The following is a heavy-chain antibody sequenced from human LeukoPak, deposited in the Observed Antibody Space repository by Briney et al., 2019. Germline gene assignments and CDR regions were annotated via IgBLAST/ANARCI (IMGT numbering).Heavy chain of an antibody. CDR3: ARGTTVTTNFDY. CDR1: GGSIGTYY. CDR2: IYYSGST. D-gene: IGHD4-17*01. Sequence: SETLSLTCTVSGGSIGTYYWTWIRQPPGKGLEWIGNIYYSGSTEYNPSLKSRVTISLDTSRIQFSLKLSSVTAADTAIYYCARGTTVTTNFDYWGQGTLVTVSS. V-gene: IGHV4-59*01. J-gene: IGHJ4*02.